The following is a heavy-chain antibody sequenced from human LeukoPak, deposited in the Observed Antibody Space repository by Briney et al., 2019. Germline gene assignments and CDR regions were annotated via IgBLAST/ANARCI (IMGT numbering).Heavy chain of an antibody. D-gene: IGHD6-19*01. CDR3: ARVEYSSGWPLDY. CDR2: IWYGGSNK. J-gene: IGHJ4*02. Sequence: PGRSLRLSCAASGFTFSSYGMHWVRQAPGKGLEWVAVIWYGGSNKYYADSAKGRFTISRDNSKNTLYLQMNSLRAEDTAVYYCARVEYSSGWPLDYWGQGTLVTVSS. CDR1: GFTFSSYG. V-gene: IGHV3-33*01.